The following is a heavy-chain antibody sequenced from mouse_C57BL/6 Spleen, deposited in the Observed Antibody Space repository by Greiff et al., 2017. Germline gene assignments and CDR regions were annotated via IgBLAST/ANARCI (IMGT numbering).Heavy chain of an antibody. J-gene: IGHJ1*03. V-gene: IGHV1-81*01. CDR2: IYPRSGNT. D-gene: IGHD1-1*01. CDR1: GYTFTSYG. Sequence: QVQLKQSGAELARPGASVKLSCKASGYTFTSYGISWVKQRTGQGLEWIGEIYPRSGNTYYNEKFKGKATLTADKSSSTAYMELRSLTSEDSAVYFCARGYYGSSYDYFDVWGTGTTVTVSS. CDR3: ARGYYGSSYDYFDV.